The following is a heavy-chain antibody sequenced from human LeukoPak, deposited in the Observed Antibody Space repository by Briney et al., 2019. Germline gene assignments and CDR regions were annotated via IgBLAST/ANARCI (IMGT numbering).Heavy chain of an antibody. CDR1: GCTFSSYA. V-gene: IGHV1-69*13. Sequence: GASVKVSCKASGCTFSSYAISWVRQAPGQGLEWMGGIIHIFGTANCAQKFQGRVTITADESTSTAYMELSSLRSEDTAVYYCALSTSSGWYLGNWFDPWGQGTLVTVSS. J-gene: IGHJ5*02. CDR2: IIHIFGTA. D-gene: IGHD6-19*01. CDR3: ALSTSSGWYLGNWFDP.